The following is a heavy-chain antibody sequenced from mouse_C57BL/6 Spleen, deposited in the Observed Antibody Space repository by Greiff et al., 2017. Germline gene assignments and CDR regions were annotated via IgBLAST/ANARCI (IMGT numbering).Heavy chain of an antibody. V-gene: IGHV1-55*01. CDR1: GYTFTSYW. CDR3: ARRGIYDGYLYAMDY. D-gene: IGHD2-3*01. J-gene: IGHJ4*01. CDR2: IYPGSGST. Sequence: VQLQQPGAELVKPGASVKMSCKASGYTFTSYWITWVKQRPGQGLEWIGDIYPGSGSTNYNEKFKSKATLTVDTSSSTAYMQLSSLTTEDSAVYYCARRGIYDGYLYAMDYWGQGTSVTVSS.